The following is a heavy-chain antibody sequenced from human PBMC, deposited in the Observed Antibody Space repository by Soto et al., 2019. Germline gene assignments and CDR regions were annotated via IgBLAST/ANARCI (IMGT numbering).Heavy chain of an antibody. Sequence: EVQLVESGGGLVKPGGSLRLSCAASGFTFSSYSMNWVRQAPGKGLEWVSSISSSSSYIYYADSVKGRFTISRDNAKNSLYLQMNSLRAEDTAVYYCARGGNRIFLVRHYMDVWGKGTTVTVSS. CDR1: GFTFSSYS. V-gene: IGHV3-21*01. J-gene: IGHJ6*03. CDR3: ARGGNRIFLVRHYMDV. CDR2: ISSSSSYI. D-gene: IGHD3-9*01.